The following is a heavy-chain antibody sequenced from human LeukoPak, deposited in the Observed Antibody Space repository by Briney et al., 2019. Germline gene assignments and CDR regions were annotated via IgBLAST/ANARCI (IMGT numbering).Heavy chain of an antibody. CDR1: GGTFSSYA. D-gene: IGHD5-24*01. J-gene: IGHJ6*03. V-gene: IGHV1-69*05. Sequence: SSVKVSCKASGGTFSSYAISWVRQAPGQGLEWMGRIIPIFGTANYAQKFQGRVTITTDESTSTAYMELSSLRSEDTAVYYCARGRRVEMATISYYYYMDVWGKGTTVTVSS. CDR2: IIPIFGTA. CDR3: ARGRRVEMATISYYYYMDV.